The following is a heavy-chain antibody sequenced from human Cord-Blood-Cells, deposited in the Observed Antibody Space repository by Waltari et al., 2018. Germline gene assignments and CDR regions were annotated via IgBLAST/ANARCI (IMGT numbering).Heavy chain of an antibody. V-gene: IGHV1-2*02. J-gene: IGHJ6*03. CDR3: ARGPYGDYGYYYYYYMDV. CDR1: GYTFTGYY. D-gene: IGHD4-17*01. CDR2: INPNSGGT. Sequence: QVQLVQSGAEVKKPGASVKVSCKASGYTFTGYYMHWVRQAPGQGLEWMGWINPNSGGTNYAQKFQGRVTMTRDTSISTAYMELSRLRSDDMAVYYCARGPYGDYGYYYYYYMDVWGKGTTVTVSS.